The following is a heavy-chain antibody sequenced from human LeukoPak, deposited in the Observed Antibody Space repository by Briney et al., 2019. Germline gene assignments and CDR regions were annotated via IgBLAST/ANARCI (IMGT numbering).Heavy chain of an antibody. Sequence: GGSLRLSCAASGFTFSSYEMNWVRQAPGKGLEWVSYISTTGSSIYYADSVKGRFTISRDNVKNLLYLQMSSLRAEDTAVYYCARVQRGIAVALDYWGQGTLATVSS. CDR2: ISTTGSSI. V-gene: IGHV3-48*03. CDR3: ARVQRGIAVALDY. J-gene: IGHJ4*02. D-gene: IGHD6-19*01. CDR1: GFTFSSYE.